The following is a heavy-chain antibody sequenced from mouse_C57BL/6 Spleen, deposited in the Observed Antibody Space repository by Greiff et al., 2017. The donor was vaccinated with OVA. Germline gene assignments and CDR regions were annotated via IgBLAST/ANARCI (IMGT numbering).Heavy chain of an antibody. CDR3: ARSGGNSPMDY. CDR1: GYAFSSSW. CDR2: IYPGDGDT. J-gene: IGHJ4*01. V-gene: IGHV1-82*01. Sequence: LQESGPELVKPGASVKISCKASGYAFSSSWMNWVKQRPGKGLEWIGRIYPGDGDTNYNGKFKGKATLTADKSSSTAYMQLSSLTSEDSAVYFCARSGGNSPMDYWGQGTSVTVSS. D-gene: IGHD2-1*01.